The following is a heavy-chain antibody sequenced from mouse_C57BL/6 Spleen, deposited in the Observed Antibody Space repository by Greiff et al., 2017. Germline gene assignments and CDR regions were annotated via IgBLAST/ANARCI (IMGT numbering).Heavy chain of an antibody. CDR2: IYPGSGGT. D-gene: IGHD3-3*01. CDR1: GYTFTDYE. J-gene: IGHJ3*01. Sequence: VQLQQSGAELVRPGASVTMSCKASGYTFTDYEMPWVKQTPVHGLEWIGDIYPGSGGTAYNEKFKGKATLTADTSSSTAYMELRSLTSEDSAVYYCAREDRPKGAYWGQGTLVTVSA. V-gene: IGHV1-15*01. CDR3: AREDRPKGAY.